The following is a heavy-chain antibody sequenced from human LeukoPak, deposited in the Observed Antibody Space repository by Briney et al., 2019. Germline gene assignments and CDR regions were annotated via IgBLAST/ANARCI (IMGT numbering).Heavy chain of an antibody. J-gene: IGHJ4*02. CDR3: ATGSSGYYFYFEN. D-gene: IGHD3-22*01. V-gene: IGHV3-23*01. CDR1: GFTFRSYA. CDR2: ISGSGGYT. Sequence: QPGGSLRLSCAVSGFTFRSYAMSWVRQAPGEGLEWVSGISGSGGYTYYADSVKGRFTISRDNAKNTLHLQMNSLRDEDTAMYYCATGSSGYYFYFENWGQGTLVTVSS.